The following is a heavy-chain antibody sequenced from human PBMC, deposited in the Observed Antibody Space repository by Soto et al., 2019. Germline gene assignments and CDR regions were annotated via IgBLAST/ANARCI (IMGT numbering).Heavy chain of an antibody. V-gene: IGHV1-46*03. J-gene: IGHJ4*02. CDR1: GYTFSSYY. CDR3: ARGGGIVVVTAPYDQ. D-gene: IGHD2-21*02. Sequence: ASVKVSCKASGYTFSSYYMNWVRQAPGQGLEWLGIINPSGGYTTSAQRFLGRVTMTSDTSTSTVHMELGSLTSEDTAVYYCARGGGIVVVTAPYDQWGQGTLVTVSS. CDR2: INPSGGYT.